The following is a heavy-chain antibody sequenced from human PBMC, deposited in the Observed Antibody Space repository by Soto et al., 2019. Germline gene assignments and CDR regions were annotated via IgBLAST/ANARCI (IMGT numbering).Heavy chain of an antibody. J-gene: IGHJ6*02. D-gene: IGHD1-7*01. CDR1: GYRFPIYF. CDR3: ARDNNRNYDGMDV. V-gene: IGHV5-51*01. CDR2: IYPYDSDV. Sequence: RGDSLKISCKASGYRFPIYFIGWVRQMPGGDLDYMGIIYPYDSDVRYNPSFQGQVTISAAXXIXXXYXQXXXLXASDTAMYYCARDNNRNYDGMDVWGQGTTVTVSS.